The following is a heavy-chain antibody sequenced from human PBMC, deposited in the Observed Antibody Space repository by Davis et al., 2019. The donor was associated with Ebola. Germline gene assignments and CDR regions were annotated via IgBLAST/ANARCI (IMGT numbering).Heavy chain of an antibody. CDR1: GYTFTGYY. CDR2: INPNSGGT. CDR3: ARDRASYDFWACDY. J-gene: IGHJ4*02. V-gene: IGHV1-2*02. D-gene: IGHD3-3*01. Sequence: ASVKVSCKASGYTFTGYYMHWVRQAPGQGLEWMGWINPNSGGTNYAQKFQGRVTMTRDTSISTAYMELSRLRSDDTAVYYCARDRASYDFWACDYWGQGTLVTVSS.